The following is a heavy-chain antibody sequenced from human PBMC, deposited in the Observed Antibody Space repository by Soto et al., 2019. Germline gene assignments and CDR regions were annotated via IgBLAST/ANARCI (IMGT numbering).Heavy chain of an antibody. CDR1: GFTFSSYW. J-gene: IGHJ4*02. CDR2: IKQDGSEK. CDR3: ARAPVPAALIYYFDF. Sequence: GGSLRLSCAASGFTFSSYWMSWVRQAPGKGLVWVANIKQDGSEKYYVDSVKGRFTISRDNAKNSLYLQMNSLRAEDTAVYYCARAPVPAALIYYFDFWGQGTLVTVSS. V-gene: IGHV3-7*01. D-gene: IGHD2-2*01.